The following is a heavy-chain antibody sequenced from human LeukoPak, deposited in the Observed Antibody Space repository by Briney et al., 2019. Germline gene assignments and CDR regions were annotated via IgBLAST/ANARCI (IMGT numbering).Heavy chain of an antibody. D-gene: IGHD5-12*01. CDR3: ARPRVVATRSYYFDY. Sequence: GESLKISCKGSGYSFTSYWIGWVRQMPGKGLEWMGIIYPGDSDTRYSPSFQGQVTISADKSIGTAYLQWSSLKASDTAMYYCARPRVVATRSYYFDYWGQGTLVTVSS. J-gene: IGHJ4*02. CDR2: IYPGDSDT. CDR1: GYSFTSYW. V-gene: IGHV5-51*01.